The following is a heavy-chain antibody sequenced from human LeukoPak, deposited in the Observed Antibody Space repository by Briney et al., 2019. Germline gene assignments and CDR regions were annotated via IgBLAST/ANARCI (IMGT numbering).Heavy chain of an antibody. CDR2: IRGYNGDT. CDR1: GYTFTSYG. D-gene: IGHD3-10*01. CDR3: ARVLSSGGGTSDY. Sequence: ASVKVSCKGSGYTFTSYGISWVRQAPGRGLEWMGWIRGYNGDTNYAQKFQGRVTMTIDTSTSTAYMELRSLRSGETAVYYCARVLSSGGGTSDYWGQGTLVTVSS. V-gene: IGHV1-18*01. J-gene: IGHJ4*02.